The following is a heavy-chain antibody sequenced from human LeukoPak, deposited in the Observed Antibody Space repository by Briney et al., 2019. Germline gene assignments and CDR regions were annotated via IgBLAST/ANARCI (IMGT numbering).Heavy chain of an antibody. CDR1: GGSISSSSYY. V-gene: IGHV4-39*01. D-gene: IGHD3-9*01. CDR2: IYYSGST. CDR3: ARQKWDILTGYPDY. J-gene: IGHJ4*02. Sequence: PSETLSPTCTVSGGSISSSSYYWGWIRQPPGKGLEWIGSIYYSGSTYYNPSLKSRVTISVDTSKNQFSLKLSSVTAADTAVYYCARQKWDILTGYPDYWGQGTLVTVSS.